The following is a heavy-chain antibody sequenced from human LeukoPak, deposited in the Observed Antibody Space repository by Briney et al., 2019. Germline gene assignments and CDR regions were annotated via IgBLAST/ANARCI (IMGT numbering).Heavy chain of an antibody. Sequence: SSETLSLTCAVSGGSISSGGYSWSWIRQPPGKGLEWIGYIYHSGSTYYNPSLKSRVTISVDRSKNQFSLKLSSVTAADTAVYYCARLTKSRYSWFDPWGQGTLVTVSS. D-gene: IGHD4-11*01. CDR1: GGSISSGGYS. V-gene: IGHV4-30-2*01. CDR3: ARLTKSRYSWFDP. J-gene: IGHJ5*02. CDR2: IYHSGST.